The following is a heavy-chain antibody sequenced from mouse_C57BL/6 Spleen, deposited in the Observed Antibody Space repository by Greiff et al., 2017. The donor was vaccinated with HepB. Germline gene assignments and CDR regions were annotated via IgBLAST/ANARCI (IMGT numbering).Heavy chain of an antibody. CDR3: ANYYGSSYYAMDY. Sequence: QVQLKQPGAELVKPGASVKMSCKASGYTFTSYWITWVKQRPGQGLEWIGDIYPGSGSTNYNEKFKSKATLTVDTSSSTAYMQLSSLTSEDSAVYYCANYYGSSYYAMDYWGQGTSVTVSS. D-gene: IGHD1-1*01. CDR2: IYPGSGST. CDR1: GYTFTSYW. V-gene: IGHV1-55*01. J-gene: IGHJ4*01.